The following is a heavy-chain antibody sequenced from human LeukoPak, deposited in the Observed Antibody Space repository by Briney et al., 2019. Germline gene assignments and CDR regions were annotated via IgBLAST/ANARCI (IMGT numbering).Heavy chain of an antibody. CDR1: GFSFNTYA. J-gene: IGHJ4*02. CDR3: AREFFGSGSYPDF. D-gene: IGHD3-10*01. Sequence: GRSLTLSCAASGFSFNTYAMHWVRQAPGQGLEWVALIWHDGSHKFYSNSVRGQFTISRDNSKNTVYLQMNNLRPEDTAVYYCAREFFGSGSYPDFWGQGTPVTVSS. CDR2: IWHDGSHK. V-gene: IGHV3-33*01.